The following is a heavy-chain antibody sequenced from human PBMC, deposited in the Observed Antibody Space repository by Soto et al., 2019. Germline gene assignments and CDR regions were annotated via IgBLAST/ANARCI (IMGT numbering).Heavy chain of an antibody. CDR3: ATQRWYSGSGSVVPFHY. V-gene: IGHV3-23*01. Sequence: PGGSLRLSRASSGSTFANYAMSWVPPAPGKGVEWLSGIGLSGRETYYADAVKGGFTMSRDNSKNTLYLEMNSLRAEDTAVYYCATQRWYSGSGSVVPFHYWGQGTLVTVSS. CDR2: IGLSGRET. J-gene: IGHJ4*02. D-gene: IGHD6-6*01. CDR1: GSTFANYA.